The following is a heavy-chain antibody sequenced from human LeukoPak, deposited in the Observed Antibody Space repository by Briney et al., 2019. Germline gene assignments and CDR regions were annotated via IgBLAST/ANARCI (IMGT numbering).Heavy chain of an antibody. Sequence: PGGSLRLSCAASGFTFSSYCMNWVRQAPGKGLEWVSSISSSSSYIYYADSVKGRFTISRDNAKNSLYLQMNSLRAEDTAVYYCARGYYDSSGYLNYFDYWGQGTLVTVSS. CDR1: GFTFSSYC. J-gene: IGHJ4*02. D-gene: IGHD3-22*01. V-gene: IGHV3-21*01. CDR2: ISSSSSYI. CDR3: ARGYYDSSGYLNYFDY.